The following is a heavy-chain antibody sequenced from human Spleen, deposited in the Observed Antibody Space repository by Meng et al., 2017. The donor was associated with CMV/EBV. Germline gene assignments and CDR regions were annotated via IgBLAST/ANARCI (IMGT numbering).Heavy chain of an antibody. CDR2: INPNSGDT. D-gene: IGHD2-15*01. CDR1: GYTFTAYY. V-gene: IGHV1-2*02. J-gene: IGHJ6*02. Sequence: ASVKVSCKASGYTFTAYYMHWVRQAPGQGLEWIGWINPNSGDTVYSQKFQGRVTMTGDTSITTAYMELSRLRSDDMAVYYCARVKRYCTGGTCSSTGYYGMDVWGQGTTVTVSS. CDR3: ARVKRYCTGGTCSSTGYYGMDV.